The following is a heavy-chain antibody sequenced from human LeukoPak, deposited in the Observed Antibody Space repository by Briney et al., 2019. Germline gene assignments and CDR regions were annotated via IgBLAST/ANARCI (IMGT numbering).Heavy chain of an antibody. CDR3: ARETDTNFFDY. J-gene: IGHJ4*02. CDR2: IYYSGST. Sequence: KPSETLSLTCTVSGGSISTYYWSWIRQPPGKGLEWIGYIYYSGSTNYNRSLKSRVTISLDTSKNQSSLRLTSVTAADTAVYYCARETDTNFFDYWGQGTLVTVSS. D-gene: IGHD2-2*01. CDR1: GGSISTYY. V-gene: IGHV4-59*12.